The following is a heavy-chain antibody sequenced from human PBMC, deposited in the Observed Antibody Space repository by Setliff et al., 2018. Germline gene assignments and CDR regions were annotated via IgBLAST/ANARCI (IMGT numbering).Heavy chain of an antibody. Sequence: PSETLSLTCAVSGGSLSTYYWTWIRQPPGKGLEWIGYIYYSGTTKYNPSLKSRVTISVDTSKNQFSLKLSSVAAADTAVYYCARGGTYRYFDYWGQGALVTVS. J-gene: IGHJ4*02. V-gene: IGHV4-59*01. CDR1: GGSLSTYY. CDR2: IYYSGTT. D-gene: IGHD5-12*01. CDR3: ARGGTYRYFDY.